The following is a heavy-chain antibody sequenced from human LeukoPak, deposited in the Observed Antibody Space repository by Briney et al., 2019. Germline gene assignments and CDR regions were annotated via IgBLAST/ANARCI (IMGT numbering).Heavy chain of an antibody. V-gene: IGHV3-11*01. D-gene: IGHD3-10*01. CDR1: GFTFSDYY. CDR3: ARDASKYSSGSYYNSPANDAFDI. Sequence: PGGSLRLSCAASGFTFSDYYMSWIRQAPGKGLEWVSYISSSGSTIYYADSVKGRFTISRDNAKNSLYLQMNSLRAEDTAVYYCARDASKYSSGSYYNSPANDAFDIWGQGTMVTVSS. J-gene: IGHJ3*02. CDR2: ISSSGSTI.